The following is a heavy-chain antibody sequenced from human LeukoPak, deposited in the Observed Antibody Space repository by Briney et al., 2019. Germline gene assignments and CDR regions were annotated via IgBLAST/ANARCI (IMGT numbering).Heavy chain of an antibody. CDR1: GYSISSGYY. CDR3: ARGRSNGWFY. Sequence: SETLSLTCTVSGYSISSGYYWGWIRQPPGKGLEWIGEISHSGSTNYNPSLKSRVTISVDTSKNQFSLKLSSVTAADTAVYYCARGRSNGWFYWGQGTLVTVSS. V-gene: IGHV4-38-2*02. J-gene: IGHJ4*02. D-gene: IGHD2-8*01. CDR2: ISHSGST.